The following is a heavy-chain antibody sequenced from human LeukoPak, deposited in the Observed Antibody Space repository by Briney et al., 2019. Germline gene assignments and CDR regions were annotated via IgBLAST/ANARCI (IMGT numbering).Heavy chain of an antibody. CDR2: INSDGSST. Sequence: GGSLRLSCAASGFTFSSYWMHWVRQAPGKGLVWVSRINSDGSSTSYADSVKGRFTISRDNAKNTLYLQMNSLRAEDTAVYYCARGTRGRGLDYWGQGTLVTVSS. CDR1: GFTFSSYW. V-gene: IGHV3-74*01. D-gene: IGHD3-10*01. J-gene: IGHJ4*02. CDR3: ARGTRGRGLDY.